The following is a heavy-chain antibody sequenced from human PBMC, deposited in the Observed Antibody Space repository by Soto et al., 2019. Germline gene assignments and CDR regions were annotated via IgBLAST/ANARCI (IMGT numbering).Heavy chain of an antibody. D-gene: IGHD3-22*01. Sequence: PGGSLRLSCAASGFTFSSYAMSWVRQAPGKGLEWVSAISGSGGSTYYADSVKGRFTISRDNSKNTLYLQMNSLRAEDTAVYYCAKDRRYDGSGYYYYFDYWGQGTLVTVSS. V-gene: IGHV3-23*01. J-gene: IGHJ4*02. CDR1: GFTFSSYA. CDR3: AKDRRYDGSGYYYYFDY. CDR2: ISGSGGST.